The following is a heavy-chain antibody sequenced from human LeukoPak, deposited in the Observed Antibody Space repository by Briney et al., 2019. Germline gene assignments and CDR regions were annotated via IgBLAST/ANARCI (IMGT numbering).Heavy chain of an antibody. Sequence: PSETLSLTCTVSGGSISSSSYYWGWIRQPPGKGLEWIGSIYYSGSTYYNPSLKSRVTISVDTSKNQFSLKRSSVTAADTAVYYCARPGRRIAVAGNFVRPDYYYYYGMDVWGQGTTVTVSS. CDR2: IYYSGST. CDR3: ARPGRRIAVAGNFVRPDYYYYYGMDV. V-gene: IGHV4-39*01. D-gene: IGHD6-19*01. CDR1: GGSISSSSYY. J-gene: IGHJ6*02.